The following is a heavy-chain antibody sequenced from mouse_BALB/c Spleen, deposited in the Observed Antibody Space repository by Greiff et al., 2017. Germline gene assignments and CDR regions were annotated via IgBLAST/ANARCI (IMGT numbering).Heavy chain of an antibody. D-gene: IGHD1-2*01. J-gene: IGHJ2*01. Sequence: QVQLKQSGAELAKPGASVKMSCKASGYTFTSYWMHWVKQRPGQGLEWIGYINPSTGYTEYNQKFKDKATLTADKSSSTAYMQLSSLTSEDSAVYYCARDYYGNFDYWGQGTTLTVSS. CDR1: GYTFTSYW. CDR2: INPSTGYT. V-gene: IGHV1-7*01. CDR3: ARDYYGNFDY.